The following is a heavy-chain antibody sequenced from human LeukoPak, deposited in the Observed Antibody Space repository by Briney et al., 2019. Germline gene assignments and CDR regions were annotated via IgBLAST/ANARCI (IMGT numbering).Heavy chain of an antibody. CDR1: GYTFTGYY. J-gene: IGHJ5*02. CDR2: INPNSGGT. Sequence: ASVKVSCKASGYTFTGYYMHWVRQAPGQGLEWMGRINPNSGGTNYAQKFQGRVTTTRDTSISTAYMELSRLRSDDTAVYYCARNPHHLLWFGESHSRFDPWGQGTLVTVSS. V-gene: IGHV1-2*06. CDR3: ARNPHHLLWFGESHSRFDP. D-gene: IGHD3-10*01.